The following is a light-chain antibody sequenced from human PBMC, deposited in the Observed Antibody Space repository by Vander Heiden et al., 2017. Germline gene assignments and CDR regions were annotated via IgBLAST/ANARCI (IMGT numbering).Light chain of an antibody. CDR2: PAS. Sequence: AIQMTQSASSLSASVRDRVTVTCRASHGIRNDLVCYQQKPAKAPTHLIYPASSLQIAVLSRLSSSGSCTDFTLTISSTLPEDFATYYCRQDDNSPRTFGQGTKVEIK. CDR1: HGIRND. CDR3: RQDDNSPRT. V-gene: IGKV1-6*01. J-gene: IGKJ1*01.